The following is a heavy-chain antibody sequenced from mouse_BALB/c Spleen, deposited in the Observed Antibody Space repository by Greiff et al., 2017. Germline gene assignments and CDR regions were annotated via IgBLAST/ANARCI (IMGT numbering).Heavy chain of an antibody. D-gene: IGHD1-1*01. J-gene: IGHJ1*01. CDR1: GYTFTSYW. CDR2: INPSTGYT. V-gene: IGHV1-7*01. Sequence: VQLQESGAELAKPGASVKMSCKASGYTFTSYWMHWVKQRPGQGLEWIGYINPSTGYTEYNQKFKDKATLTADKSSSTAYMQLSSLTSEDSAVYYCARRHYGSSYWYFDVWGAGTTVTVSS. CDR3: ARRHYGSSYWYFDV.